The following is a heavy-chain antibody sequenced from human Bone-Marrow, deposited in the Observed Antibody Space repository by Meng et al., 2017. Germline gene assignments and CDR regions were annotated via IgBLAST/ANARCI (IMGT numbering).Heavy chain of an antibody. CDR2: INTNTGNP. CDR3: GRDFPGMDV. D-gene: IGHD3-10*01. J-gene: IGHJ6*02. V-gene: IGHV7-4-1*02. CDR1: GYTFTTYA. Sequence: QVQLVQSGSELKKPGAPVKASCKATGYTFTTYAIKWVRQATGQGLEWMGWINTNTGNPTYAQGFTGRFVFSLDTSVSTAYLQISSPKAEDTAVYYCGRDFPGMDVWGQGTTVTVSS.